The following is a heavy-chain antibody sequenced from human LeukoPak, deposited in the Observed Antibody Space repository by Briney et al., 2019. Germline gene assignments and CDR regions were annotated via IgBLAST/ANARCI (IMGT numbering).Heavy chain of an antibody. Sequence: GGSLRLSCAASEFTFSSYSMNWVRQAPGRGLEWVAVISYDEKTQHYVDSVKGRFTISRDNSNNMLFLQMNSLRVEDTAVYYCARDRTWGIFDYWGQGALVTVSS. CDR3: ARDRTWGIFDY. CDR2: ISYDEKTQ. V-gene: IGHV3-30*03. J-gene: IGHJ4*02. D-gene: IGHD7-27*01. CDR1: EFTFSSYS.